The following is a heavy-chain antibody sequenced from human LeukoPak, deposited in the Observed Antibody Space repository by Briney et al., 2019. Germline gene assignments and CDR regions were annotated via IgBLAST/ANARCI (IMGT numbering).Heavy chain of an antibody. CDR3: ARGLSATVVREDAFDI. Sequence: SETLSLTCTVSGGSISSNAYYWAWIRQPPGKGLEWIGSIYSSVSTYYNPSLKSRVTISVDTSKNQFSLRLSSVTAADTALYYCARGLSATVVREDAFDIWGQGTMVTVSS. CDR1: GGSISSNAYY. D-gene: IGHD4-23*01. V-gene: IGHV4-39*01. J-gene: IGHJ3*02. CDR2: IYSSVST.